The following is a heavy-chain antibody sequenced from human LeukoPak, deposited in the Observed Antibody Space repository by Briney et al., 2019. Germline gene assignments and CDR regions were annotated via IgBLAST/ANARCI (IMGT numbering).Heavy chain of an antibody. CDR2: ISSGSTI. CDR3: ARESIAVAGAPFHY. CDR1: GFTFRSYE. J-gene: IGHJ4*02. V-gene: IGHV3-48*03. D-gene: IGHD6-19*01. Sequence: GGSLRLSCAASGFTFRSYEMIWVRQAPGKGLEWVSYISSGSTIYDADSVKGRFTISRDNAKNSLYLQMNSLRAEDTAVYYCARESIAVAGAPFHYWGQGTLVTVSS.